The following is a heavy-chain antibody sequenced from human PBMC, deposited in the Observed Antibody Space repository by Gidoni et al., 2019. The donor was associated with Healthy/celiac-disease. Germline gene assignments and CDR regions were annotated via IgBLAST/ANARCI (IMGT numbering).Heavy chain of an antibody. Sequence: QVQLQESGPGLVKPSQTLSLTSTVSGRSISIGGYYWSWLRPHPGKGREWVGYIYYSGSTYYNPSLKSRVTISVDTSKNQVSLKLSSVTAADTAVYYCARDRMGMNWFDPWGQGTLVTVSS. CDR2: IYYSGST. CDR3: ARDRMGMNWFDP. J-gene: IGHJ5*02. V-gene: IGHV4-31*03. CDR1: GRSISIGGYY. D-gene: IGHD1-26*01.